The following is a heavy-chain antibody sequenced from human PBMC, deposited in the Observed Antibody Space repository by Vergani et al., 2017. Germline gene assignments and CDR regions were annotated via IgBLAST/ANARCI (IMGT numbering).Heavy chain of an antibody. V-gene: IGHV3-21*01. CDR1: GFTFSSYS. Sequence: EVQLVESGGGLVQPGGSLRLSCAASGFTFSSYSMNWVRQAPGKGLGWVSSITSSSTYIYYADSVKGRFTISRDNAKNSLYLQMNSLRAEDTAVYYCARDLRGELHGLVFDYWGQGTLVTVSS. CDR3: ARDLRGELHGLVFDY. J-gene: IGHJ4*02. CDR2: ITSSSTYI. D-gene: IGHD1-7*01.